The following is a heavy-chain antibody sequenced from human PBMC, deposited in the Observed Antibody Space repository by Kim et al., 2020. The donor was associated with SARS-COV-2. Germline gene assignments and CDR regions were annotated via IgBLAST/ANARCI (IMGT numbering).Heavy chain of an antibody. J-gene: IGHJ4*02. CDR3: ARTVTTVVTQFLDY. V-gene: IGHV2-70*01. CDR1: GFSLSTIVLC. D-gene: IGHD4-17*01. CDR2: IDWDDDK. Sequence: SGPTLVNPTQTLTLTCTFSGFSLSTIVLCVLWILQLPGKALAWLALIDWDDDKYYSTSLKTRLTISKDTSKNQVVLTMTNMDPVDTATYYCARTVTTVVTQFLDYWGQGTLVTVSS.